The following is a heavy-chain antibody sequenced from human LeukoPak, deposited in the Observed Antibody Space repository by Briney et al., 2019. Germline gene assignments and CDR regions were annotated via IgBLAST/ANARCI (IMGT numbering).Heavy chain of an antibody. D-gene: IGHD2-15*01. V-gene: IGHV4-59*01. J-gene: IGHJ4*02. CDR1: GDSISTYY. CDR2: IYYSGST. CDR3: ARKLPGVHFDY. Sequence: SETLSLTCTVSGDSISTYYWNWIRQPPGKGLEWIGYIYYSGSTNYNPSLKSRVTISVDTSKNEFSLRLSSVTAADTAVYYCARKLPGVHFDYWGQGTLVTVSS.